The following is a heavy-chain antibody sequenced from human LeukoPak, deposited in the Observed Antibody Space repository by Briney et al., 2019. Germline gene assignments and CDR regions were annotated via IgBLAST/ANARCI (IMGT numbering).Heavy chain of an antibody. CDR1: GYTFTTYN. V-gene: IGHV1-18*01. Sequence: ASVKVSCKASGYTFTTYNINWVRQAPGQGLEWMGWISGYNGNTNYAQKLQGRVTMTTDTSTSTAYIELSSLRSEDTAVYYCARSLIDYGGSYDAFDIWGQGTMVTISS. CDR3: ARSLIDYGGSYDAFDI. D-gene: IGHD4-23*01. J-gene: IGHJ3*02. CDR2: ISGYNGNT.